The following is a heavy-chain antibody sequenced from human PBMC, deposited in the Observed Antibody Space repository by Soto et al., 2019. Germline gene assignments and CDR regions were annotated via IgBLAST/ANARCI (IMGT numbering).Heavy chain of an antibody. Sequence: SETLSLTCRLSGGSFSPNYWGWFRQSPGKGLERVGYIYYGGTTSYNPSLKSRVTISLETSKNHFSLRLNSVTAADTAVYYCERLRASYQSLDPWGQGTLVTVSS. CDR1: GGSFSPNY. CDR3: ERLRASYQSLDP. J-gene: IGHJ5*02. V-gene: IGHV4-59*08. D-gene: IGHD2-2*01. CDR2: IYYGGTT.